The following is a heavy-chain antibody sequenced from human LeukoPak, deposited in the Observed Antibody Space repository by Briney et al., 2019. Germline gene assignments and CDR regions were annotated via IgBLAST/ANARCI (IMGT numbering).Heavy chain of an antibody. CDR3: ARRCSIAVGGRGLWYYGMDV. J-gene: IGHJ6*02. CDR1: GGSITISSYY. D-gene: IGHD6-13*01. Sequence: PSETLSLTCTVSGGSITISSYYWGWIRQPPGKGLEWIGSIYYSGSTYYNPSLKSRVTISVDTSKNQFSLKLSPVTAADTAVYYCARRCSIAVGGRGLWYYGMDVWGQGTTVTVSS. V-gene: IGHV4-39*01. CDR2: IYYSGST.